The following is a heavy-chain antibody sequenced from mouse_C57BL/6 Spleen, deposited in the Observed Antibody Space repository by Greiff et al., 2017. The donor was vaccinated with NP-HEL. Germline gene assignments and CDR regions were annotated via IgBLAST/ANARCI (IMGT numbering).Heavy chain of an antibody. CDR2: INPNNGGT. J-gene: IGHJ1*03. CDR3: AREGFITRYFDV. V-gene: IGHV1-22*01. D-gene: IGHD1-1*01. Sequence: VQLKQSGPELVKPGASVKMSCKASGYTFTDYNMHWVKQSHGKSLEWIGYINPNNGGTSYNQKFKGKATLTVNKSSSTAYMELRSLTSEDSAVYYCAREGFITRYFDVWGTGTTVTVSS. CDR1: GYTFTDYN.